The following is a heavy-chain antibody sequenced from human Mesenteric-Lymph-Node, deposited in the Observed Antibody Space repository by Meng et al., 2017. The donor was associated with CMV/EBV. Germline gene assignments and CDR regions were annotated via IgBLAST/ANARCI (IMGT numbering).Heavy chain of an antibody. D-gene: IGHD2-2*01. CDR1: GYTFTSYY. CDR2: INPSGGST. CDR3: ARGAARVVPAAPFDP. Sequence: SGYTFTSYYRHWVRQAPGQGLEWMGIINPSGGSTSYAQKFQGRVTMTRDTSTSTVYMELSSLRSEDTAVYYCARGAARVVPAAPFDPWGQGTLVTVSS. J-gene: IGHJ5*02. V-gene: IGHV1-46*01.